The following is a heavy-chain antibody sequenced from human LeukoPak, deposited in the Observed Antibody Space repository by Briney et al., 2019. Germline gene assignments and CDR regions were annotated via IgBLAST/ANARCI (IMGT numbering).Heavy chain of an antibody. CDR3: ARVHPYCSRTSCYFH. Sequence: GASVKVSCKASGYTFTSYGINWVRQAPGQGLEWMGWISVYNGNTNYAQKLRGRVTMTTDTSTSTAYMELRSLGSDDTAVYYCARVHPYCSRTSCYFHWGQGTLVTVSS. J-gene: IGHJ4*02. D-gene: IGHD2-2*01. V-gene: IGHV1-18*01. CDR2: ISVYNGNT. CDR1: GYTFTSYG.